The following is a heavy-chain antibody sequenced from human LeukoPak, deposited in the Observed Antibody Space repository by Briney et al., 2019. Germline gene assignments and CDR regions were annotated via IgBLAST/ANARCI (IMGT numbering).Heavy chain of an antibody. CDR3: ARVHAAYPFDY. D-gene: IGHD2-15*01. CDR2: ISTSSSTI. J-gene: IGHJ4*02. V-gene: IGHV3-48*01. Sequence: GGSLRLSCAASGFTFSSFSMNWVRQAPGKVLEWVSYISTSSSTIYYADSVKGRFTISRDNAKNSLYLQMNSLRAEDTAVYYCARVHAAYPFDYWGQGTLVTASS. CDR1: GFTFSSFS.